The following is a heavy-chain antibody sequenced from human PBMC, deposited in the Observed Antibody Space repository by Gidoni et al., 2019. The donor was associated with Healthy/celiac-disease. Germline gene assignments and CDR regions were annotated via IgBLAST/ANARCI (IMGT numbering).Heavy chain of an antibody. D-gene: IGHD2-15*01. V-gene: IGHV3-9*01. CDR3: AKGLGYCSGGSCSSYGMDV. CDR2: ISWNSGSI. Sequence: EVQLVESGGGLVQPGRSLRLSCAASGFTFDDYAMHWVRQAPGKGLEWVSGISWNSGSIGYADSVKGRFTISRDNAKNSLYLQMNSLRAEDTALYYCAKGLGYCSGGSCSSYGMDVWGQGTTVTVSS. CDR1: GFTFDDYA. J-gene: IGHJ6*02.